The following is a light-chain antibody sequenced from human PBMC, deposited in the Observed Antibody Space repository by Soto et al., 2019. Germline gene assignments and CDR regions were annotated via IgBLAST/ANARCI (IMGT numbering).Light chain of an antibody. CDR1: SGQSGYA. Sequence: QLVLTQSPSASASQGDSVRLTCTLSSGQSGYAIVWHQQQPRKGPRFLMKLDADGSHTKGDGIPDRFSGSSSGTERYLTISSLQSEDEADYYCQSWGTGFQVVFGEGTNLTVL. J-gene: IGLJ2*01. CDR2: LDADGSH. CDR3: QSWGTGFQVV. V-gene: IGLV4-69*01.